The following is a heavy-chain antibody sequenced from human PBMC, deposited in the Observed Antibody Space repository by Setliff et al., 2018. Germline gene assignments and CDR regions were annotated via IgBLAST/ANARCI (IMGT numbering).Heavy chain of an antibody. CDR1: GFTFSSYA. D-gene: IGHD3-3*01. CDR2: ISGSAQTT. J-gene: IGHJ4*02. V-gene: IGHV3-23*01. Sequence: GGSLRLSCAASGFTFSSYAITWVRQAPGKGLEWVSMISGSAQTTYYADPVKGRFTISRDNSKNTVYLEMNSLRAEDTAVYYCARLFNFPLYYFHYWGQGTLVTVSS. CDR3: ARLFNFPLYYFHY.